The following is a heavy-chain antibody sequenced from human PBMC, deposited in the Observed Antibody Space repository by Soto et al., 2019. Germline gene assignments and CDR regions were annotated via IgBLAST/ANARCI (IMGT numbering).Heavy chain of an antibody. CDR2: ISGSGGST. J-gene: IGHJ4*02. CDR1: GFTFSDFY. Sequence: VQLVDSGGGLVKPGGSLRLSCAASGFTFSDFYMSWIRQAPGKGLEWVSAISGSGGSTYYADSVKGRFTISRDNSKNTLYLQMNSLRAEDTAVYYCAKDLHIEMATIDYWGQGTLVTVSS. D-gene: IGHD5-12*01. CDR3: AKDLHIEMATIDY. V-gene: IGHV3-23*04.